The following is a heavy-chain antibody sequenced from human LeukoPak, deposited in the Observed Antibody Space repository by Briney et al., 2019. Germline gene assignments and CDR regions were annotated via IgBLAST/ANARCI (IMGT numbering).Heavy chain of an antibody. CDR2: IYPGDSDT. J-gene: IGHJ5*02. V-gene: IGHV5-51*01. D-gene: IGHD4-23*01. CDR1: GYSFSSYW. Sequence: GESLKISCEGSGYSFSSYWIGWVRQMPGKGLEWMGIIYPGDSDTRYSPSFQGQVTISADKSISTAYLQWSSLKASDSAMYYCARATVANSWFDPWGQGTLVTVSS. CDR3: ARATVANSWFDP.